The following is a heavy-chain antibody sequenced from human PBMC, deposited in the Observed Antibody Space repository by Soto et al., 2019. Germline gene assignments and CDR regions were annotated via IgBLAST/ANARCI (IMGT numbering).Heavy chain of an antibody. Sequence: SQTLSLTCAISGDSVSSNSAAWNWIRQSPSRGLEWLGRTYYRSKWFNNYALSVKSRITINPDTSKNQFSLQLNNLRVDDTAVYYCAKGFDYGDTKHIDHWGQGTLVTVSS. J-gene: IGHJ4*02. CDR2: TYYRSKWFN. D-gene: IGHD4-17*01. V-gene: IGHV6-1*01. CDR1: GDSVSSNSAA. CDR3: AKGFDYGDTKHIDH.